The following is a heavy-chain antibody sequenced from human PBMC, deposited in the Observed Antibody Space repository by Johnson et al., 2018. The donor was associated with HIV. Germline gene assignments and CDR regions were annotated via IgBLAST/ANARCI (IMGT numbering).Heavy chain of an antibody. D-gene: IGHD3-22*01. V-gene: IGHV3-66*01. CDR2: IYSGGRT. CDR3: AGERLYYDSSGYYHDAFDI. CDR1: GFTVNSNY. J-gene: IGHJ3*02. Sequence: VQLVESGGGLVQPGGSLRLSCAASGFTVNSNYINWVRQAPGKGLECVSGIYSGGRTYYADSVEGRFTISRDNSKNTLYLQMNSLRAEDTAVYFCAGERLYYDSSGYYHDAFDIWGQGTMVTVSS.